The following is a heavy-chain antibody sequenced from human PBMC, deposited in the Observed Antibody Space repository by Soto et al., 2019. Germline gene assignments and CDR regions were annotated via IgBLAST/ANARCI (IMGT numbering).Heavy chain of an antibody. CDR1: GFTFSSYA. V-gene: IGHV3-23*01. CDR3: AKDKIGSSGYYPDY. CDR2: ISGSGGST. J-gene: IGHJ4*02. Sequence: VGSLRLSGAASGFTFSSYAMSWVRQARGKGLEWVSAISGSGGSTYYADSVKGRFTISRDNSKNTLYLQMNSLRAEDTAVYYCAKDKIGSSGYYPDYWGQGTLVTVSS. D-gene: IGHD3-22*01.